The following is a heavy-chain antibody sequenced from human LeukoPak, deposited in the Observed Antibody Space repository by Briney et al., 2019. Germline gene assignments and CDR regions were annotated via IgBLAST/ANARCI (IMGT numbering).Heavy chain of an antibody. CDR3: AIAAGWEQAY. CDR2: INQDGSAT. D-gene: IGHD1-26*01. J-gene: IGHJ4*02. V-gene: IGHV3-7*01. CDR1: GFTFSTYW. Sequence: GGSLRLSCAASGFTFSTYWMSWVRQAPGKGLEWVANINQDGSATNYVDSAKGRFIVTRDNAKNSVFLQMSSLRAEDTAVYYCAIAAGWEQAYWGQGTLVTVSS.